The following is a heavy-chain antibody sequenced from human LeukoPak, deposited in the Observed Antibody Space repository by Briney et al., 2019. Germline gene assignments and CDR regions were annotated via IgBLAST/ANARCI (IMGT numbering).Heavy chain of an antibody. CDR1: GYAFTNYY. J-gene: IGHJ5*02. D-gene: IGHD6-19*01. V-gene: IGHV1-46*01. CDR3: ARGGSWGSSGWYGGFDP. CDR2: INPSGGAP. Sequence: ASVKVSCKASGYAFTNYYMHWVRQAPGQGLEWMGIINPSGGAPSYAPKFQDRVTMTRDTSTSTLYMDLSSLRSEDTAVYYCARGGSWGSSGWYGGFDPWGQGTLVTVSS.